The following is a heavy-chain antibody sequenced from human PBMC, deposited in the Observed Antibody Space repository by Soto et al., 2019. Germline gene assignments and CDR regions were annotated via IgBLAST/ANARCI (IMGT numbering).Heavy chain of an antibody. D-gene: IGHD6-6*01. V-gene: IGHV3-23*01. Sequence: PGGSLRLSCAASGCTFSSYAMSWVRQSPGKGLEWVSAISGSGGSTYYADSVKGRFTISRDNSKNTMYLQMNSLRAEDTAVYYFAKDAGIAARPSDYWGQGTLVTRPS. J-gene: IGHJ4*02. CDR1: GCTFSSYA. CDR3: AKDAGIAARPSDY. CDR2: ISGSGGST.